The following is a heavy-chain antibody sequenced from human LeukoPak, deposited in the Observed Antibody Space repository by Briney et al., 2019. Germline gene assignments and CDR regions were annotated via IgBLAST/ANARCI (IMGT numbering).Heavy chain of an antibody. CDR2: IIPIFGIA. D-gene: IGHD2-15*01. V-gene: IGHV1-69*17. Sequence: ASVKVSCKASGGTFSSYAISWVRQAPGQGLEWMGGIIPIFGIANYAQKFQGRVTITADKSTSTACMELSSLRSEDTAVYYCARATDCSGGSCYRDCWGQGTLVTVSS. J-gene: IGHJ4*02. CDR3: ARATDCSGGSCYRDC. CDR1: GGTFSSYA.